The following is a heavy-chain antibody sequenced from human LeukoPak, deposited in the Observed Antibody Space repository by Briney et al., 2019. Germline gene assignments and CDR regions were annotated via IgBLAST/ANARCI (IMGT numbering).Heavy chain of an antibody. CDR3: AKDGTTGDFGVVIIFVISIDY. Sequence: GGSLRLSCAASGFTVSTNYMTWVRQAPGKGLEWVSAISGSGGSTYYADSVKGRFTISRDNSKNTLYLQMNSLRAEDTAVYYCAKDGTTGDFGVVIIFVISIDYWGQGTLVTVSS. CDR1: GFTVSTNY. V-gene: IGHV3-23*01. CDR2: ISGSGGST. D-gene: IGHD3-3*01. J-gene: IGHJ4*02.